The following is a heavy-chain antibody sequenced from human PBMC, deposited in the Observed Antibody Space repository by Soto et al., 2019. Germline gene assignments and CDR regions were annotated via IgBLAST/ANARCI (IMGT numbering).Heavy chain of an antibody. CDR1: GYTFTSYG. CDR3: ARDFFNYYDSSGYSFFAFDY. D-gene: IGHD3-22*01. CDR2: ISAYNGNT. V-gene: IGHV1-18*01. Sequence: ASVKVSCKASGYTFTSYGISWVRQAPGQGLEWMGWISAYNGNTNYAQKLQGRVTMTTDTSTSTAYMELRSLRSDDTAVYYCARDFFNYYDSSGYSFFAFDYWGQGNLVTVSS. J-gene: IGHJ4*02.